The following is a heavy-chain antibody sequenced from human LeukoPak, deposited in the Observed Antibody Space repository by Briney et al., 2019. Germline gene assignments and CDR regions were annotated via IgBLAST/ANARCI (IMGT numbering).Heavy chain of an antibody. D-gene: IGHD3-10*02. V-gene: IGHV3-48*03. CDR2: ISSSGSTI. CDR3: AELGITMIGGV. CDR1: GFTFSNYA. J-gene: IGHJ6*04. Sequence: GGSLRLSCEASGFTFSNYAMNWVRQAPGKGLEWVSYISSSGSTIYYADSVKGRFTISRDNAKNSLYLQMNSLRAEDTAVYYCAELGITMIGGVWGKGTTVTISS.